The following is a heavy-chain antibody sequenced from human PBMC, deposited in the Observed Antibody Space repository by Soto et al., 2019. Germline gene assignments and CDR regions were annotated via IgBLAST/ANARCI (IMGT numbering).Heavy chain of an antibody. J-gene: IGHJ5*02. V-gene: IGHV3-30-3*01. Sequence: GGSLRLSCAASGFTFSSYAMHWVRQAPGKGLEWVAVISYDGSNKYYADSVKGRFTISRDNSKNTLYLQTNSLRAEDTAVYYCARDTTQPRLRTTTLGWFDPWGQGTLVTVSS. D-gene: IGHD4-17*01. CDR2: ISYDGSNK. CDR1: GFTFSSYA. CDR3: ARDTTQPRLRTTTLGWFDP.